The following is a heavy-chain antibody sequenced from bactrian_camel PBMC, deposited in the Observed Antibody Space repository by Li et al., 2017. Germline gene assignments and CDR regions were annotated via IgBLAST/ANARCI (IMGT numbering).Heavy chain of an antibody. D-gene: IGHD6*01. CDR2: INSGGGST. CDR3: AVEGASYLGAYGH. CDR1: GFTLSNYA. Sequence: VQLVESGGGLVQPGGSLRLSCAASGFTLSNYAMSWVRQAPGKGLEWVSAINSGGGSTYYADSVKGRLIISRDNAKNTLYLQMNSLKAEDTAVYYCAVEGASYLGAYGHWGQGTQVTVS. J-gene: IGHJ4*01. V-gene: IGHV3S31*01.